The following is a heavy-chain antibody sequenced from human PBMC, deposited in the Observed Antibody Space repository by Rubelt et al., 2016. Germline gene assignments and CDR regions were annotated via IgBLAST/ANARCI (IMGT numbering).Heavy chain of an antibody. D-gene: IGHD6-13*01. CDR1: GGSVSSGSYY. J-gene: IGHJ5*02. CDR2: IYYSGST. V-gene: IGHV4-61*01. CDR3: ARLAAAGTTWFDP. Sequence: QVQLQESGPGLVKPSETLSLTCTVSGGSVSSGSYYWSWIRQPPGQGLEWIGYIYYSGSTNYNPSLKSRVTIAVDTSKNQCSLKLSSVTAADTAVYYCARLAAAGTTWFDPWGQGTLVTVPS.